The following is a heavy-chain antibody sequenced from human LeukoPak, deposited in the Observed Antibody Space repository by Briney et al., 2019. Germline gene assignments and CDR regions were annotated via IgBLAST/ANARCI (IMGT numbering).Heavy chain of an antibody. D-gene: IGHD2-8*01. CDR3: SCRRGYGTNPICFGRG. CDR1: GFTFSSYN. J-gene: IGHJ4*02. V-gene: IGHV3-21*01. Sequence: PGGSLRLSCAASGFTFSSYNMHWVRQAPGKGLEWVSSISSSSSYIYSADSVKGRFTISSDNAKTSLYLQMNSRSDGDAADYYCSCRRGYGTNPICFGRGWGQGTLVTVSS. CDR2: ISSSSSYI.